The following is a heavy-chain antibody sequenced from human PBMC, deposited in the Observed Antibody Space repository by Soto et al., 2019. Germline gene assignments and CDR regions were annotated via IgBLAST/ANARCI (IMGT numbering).Heavy chain of an antibody. CDR1: GGTFGNSA. CDR3: ARDGDPRNAFCIGPLGGGWFDP. J-gene: IGHJ5*02. Sequence: QVKLVQSGAEVKKPGSSVNVSCKTSGGTFGNSAVTWVRQAPGQGLEWMGGIVPMFGTANYAQKFQGRLTITADKATNTVYMELSSLTSDGKAVYYCARDGDPRNAFCIGPLGGGWFDPWGQGTLVTVSS. V-gene: IGHV1-69*14. D-gene: IGHD3-3*01. CDR2: IVPMFGTA.